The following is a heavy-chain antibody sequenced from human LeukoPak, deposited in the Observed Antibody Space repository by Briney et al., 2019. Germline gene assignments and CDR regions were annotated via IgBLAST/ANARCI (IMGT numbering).Heavy chain of an antibody. J-gene: IGHJ2*01. D-gene: IGHD6-13*01. V-gene: IGHV4-59*01. Sequence: ASETLSLTCTVSGGSISSYYWSWIRQPPGMGLEWIGYIYYSGSTNYNPSLKSRVTISVDTSKNQFSLKLSSVTAADTAVYYCAKISSSPPGWYFDLWGRGTLVTVSS. CDR1: GGSISSYY. CDR3: AKISSSPPGWYFDL. CDR2: IYYSGST.